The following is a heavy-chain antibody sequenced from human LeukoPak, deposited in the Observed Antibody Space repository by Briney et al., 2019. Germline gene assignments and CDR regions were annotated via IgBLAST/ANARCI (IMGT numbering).Heavy chain of an antibody. J-gene: IGHJ4*02. CDR2: IYTSGST. CDR1: GGSISSYY. Sequence: PSETLSLTCTVSGGSISSYYWSWIRQPPGKGLEWIGYIYTSGSTNYNPSLKSRVTISVDTSKNQFSLKLSSVTAADTAVYYCATATGIAVAGTPLYYFDYWGQGTLVTVSS. V-gene: IGHV4-4*09. D-gene: IGHD6-19*01. CDR3: ATATGIAVAGTPLYYFDY.